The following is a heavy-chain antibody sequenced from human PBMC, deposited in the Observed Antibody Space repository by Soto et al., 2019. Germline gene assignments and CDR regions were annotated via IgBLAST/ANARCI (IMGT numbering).Heavy chain of an antibody. J-gene: IGHJ4*02. CDR1: GFTFSSYG. V-gene: IGHV3-30*18. CDR3: AKDAAGLHYDILTGYPNY. Sequence: GGSLRLSCAASGFTFSSYGMHWVRQAPGKGLEWVAVISYDGSNKYYADSVKGRFTISRDNSKNTPYLQMNSLRAEDTAVYYCAKDAAGLHYDILTGYPNYWGQGTLVTVSS. D-gene: IGHD3-9*01. CDR2: ISYDGSNK.